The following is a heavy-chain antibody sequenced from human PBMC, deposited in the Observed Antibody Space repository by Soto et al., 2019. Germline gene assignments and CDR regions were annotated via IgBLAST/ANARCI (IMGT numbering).Heavy chain of an antibody. J-gene: IGHJ4*02. CDR2: IYHSGST. CDR3: ARVGYGNDFDY. Sequence: TLSLTCAVSGGSISSGGYSWSWIRQPPGKGLEWIGYIYHSGSTYYNPSLKSRVTISVDRSKNQFSLKLSSVTVADTAVYYCARVGYGNDFDYWGQGTLVTVSS. CDR1: GGSISSGGYS. D-gene: IGHD2-2*03. V-gene: IGHV4-30-2*01.